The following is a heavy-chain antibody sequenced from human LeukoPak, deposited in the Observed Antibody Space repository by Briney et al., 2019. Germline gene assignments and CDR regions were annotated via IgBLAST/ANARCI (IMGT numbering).Heavy chain of an antibody. J-gene: IGHJ4*02. V-gene: IGHV4-34*01. D-gene: IGHD3-16*02. CDR3: ARPPFYPG. CDR1: GGSFSGYY. Sequence: SETLSLTCGVYGGSFSGYYWSWIRQPPGKGLEWIGEINHSGSTNYNPSLKSRVTISVETSKNQFSLKLSSVTAADTAVYYCARPPFYPGWGQGTLVTVSS. CDR2: INHSGST.